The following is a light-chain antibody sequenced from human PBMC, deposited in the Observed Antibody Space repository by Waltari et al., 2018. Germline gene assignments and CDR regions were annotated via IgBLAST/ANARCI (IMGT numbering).Light chain of an antibody. CDR1: SSNIGSST. J-gene: IGLJ3*02. CDR3: AAWDDSLNWV. Sequence: QSVLTQPPSASGTPGQRVTISCSGSSSNIGSSTVNWYQQLPGTAPQLLIYSNNQRPSGVPGRFSGSESGTSASLAISGLQSEDEADYYCAAWDDSLNWVFGGGTKLTVL. V-gene: IGLV1-44*01. CDR2: SNN.